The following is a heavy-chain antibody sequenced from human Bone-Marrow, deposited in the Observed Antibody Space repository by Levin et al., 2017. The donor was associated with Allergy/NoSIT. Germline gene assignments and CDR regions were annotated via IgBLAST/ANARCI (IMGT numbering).Heavy chain of an antibody. J-gene: IGHJ4*02. D-gene: IGHD1-7*01. CDR2: VGYDGDTE. Sequence: AGGSLRLSCVGSELTFDNHGIHWVRQAPGKGLEWVSVVGYDGDTEHYADSVKGRFTVSRDNSKNTVYLQMSSLRPEDTALYYCARAAGNYRHDFDSLGRGIVVTVSS. CDR3: ARAAGNYRHDFDS. V-gene: IGHV3-30*03. CDR1: ELTFDNHG.